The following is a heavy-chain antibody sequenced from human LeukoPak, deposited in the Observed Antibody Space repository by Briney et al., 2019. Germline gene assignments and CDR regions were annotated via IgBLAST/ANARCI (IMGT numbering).Heavy chain of an antibody. V-gene: IGHV1-69-2*01. CDR2: IDLDDGET. D-gene: IGHD3-16*01. J-gene: IGHJ4*02. CDR3: TTEPFLGAYYLDY. CDR1: GYTSTDYY. Sequence: ATVKISCKASGYTSTDYYLHWVQQAPGKGLEWMGLIDLDDGETVYAEKFQGRITISADASIDTAFLTLSSLTYVDTAVYYCTTEPFLGAYYLDYWGQGTLVTVSS.